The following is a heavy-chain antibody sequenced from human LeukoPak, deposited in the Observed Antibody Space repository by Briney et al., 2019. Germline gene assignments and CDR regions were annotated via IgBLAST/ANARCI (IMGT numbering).Heavy chain of an antibody. CDR3: ATGFSHPEY. CDR1: GGSISTYY. CDR2: IYDSGST. V-gene: IGHV4-59*01. J-gene: IGHJ4*02. Sequence: SETLSLTCTVSGGSISTYYWSWIRQPPGKGLEYIGYIYDSGSTNYNPSLKRRVTMSVDTSKQQFSLNLNSVSAADTAVYYCATGFSHPEYWGQGTLITVSS.